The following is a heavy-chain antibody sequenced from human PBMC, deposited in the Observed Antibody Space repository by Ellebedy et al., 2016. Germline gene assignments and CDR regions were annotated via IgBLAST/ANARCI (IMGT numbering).Heavy chain of an antibody. Sequence: GESLKISXAASGFTFKDYYMHWIRQAPGKGLEWVSYINGSASAITYADSVRGRFTISRDNAKNSLYLQMNSLRSEDTAVYHCASAIDYWGQGTLVTVSS. CDR1: GFTFKDYY. V-gene: IGHV3-11*04. CDR2: INGSASAI. CDR3: ASAIDY. J-gene: IGHJ4*02.